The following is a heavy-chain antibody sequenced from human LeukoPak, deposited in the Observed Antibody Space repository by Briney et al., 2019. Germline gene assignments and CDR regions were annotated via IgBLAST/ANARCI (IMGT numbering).Heavy chain of an antibody. CDR1: GFIFSSHW. CDR3: ARDDYGGMDAFDI. CDR2: IKQDGSER. D-gene: IGHD4-23*01. V-gene: IGHV3-7*01. Sequence: PGGSLRLSCVASGFIFSSHWMSWVRQAPGKGLEWVANIKQDGSERNYVDSVKGRFTISRDNAKNSLNLQMNSLRAEDTAVYYCARDDYGGMDAFDIWGQGTMVTVSS. J-gene: IGHJ3*02.